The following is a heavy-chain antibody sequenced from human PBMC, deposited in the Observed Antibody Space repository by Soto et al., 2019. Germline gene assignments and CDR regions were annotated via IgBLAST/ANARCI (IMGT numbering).Heavy chain of an antibody. Sequence: QVQLVQSGAEVKKPGSSVKVSCKASGGTFSSFALSWMRQAPGPGLEWIGGIIPVYGTANYAQKFQGRVTISADASTSTAYMELSSLRAEDTAVYYCARVGPYEVPAAWGWLAVAGYFDYWGQGTLVTVSS. CDR2: IIPVYGTA. J-gene: IGHJ4*02. CDR1: GGTFSSFA. D-gene: IGHD6-19*01. CDR3: ARVGPYEVPAAWGWLAVAGYFDY. V-gene: IGHV1-69*01.